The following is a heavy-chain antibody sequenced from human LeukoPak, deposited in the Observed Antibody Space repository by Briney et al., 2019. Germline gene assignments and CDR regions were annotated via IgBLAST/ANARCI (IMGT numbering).Heavy chain of an antibody. CDR2: IWNDGSNK. V-gene: IGHV3-33*01. J-gene: IGHJ4*02. D-gene: IGHD3/OR15-3a*01. CDR1: GFTFRSYG. Sequence: PGGSLRLSCVASGFTFRSYGLHWVRQAPGKGLEWVALIWNDGSNKYYADSVKGRSTISRDNSKNTLYLQMNSLRAEDTAMYYCAREWTRTGPFDYWGQGTLVTVSS. CDR3: AREWTRTGPFDY.